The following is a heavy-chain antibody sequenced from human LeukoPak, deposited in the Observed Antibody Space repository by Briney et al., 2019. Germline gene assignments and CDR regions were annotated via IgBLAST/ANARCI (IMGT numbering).Heavy chain of an antibody. CDR3: ARDNPRGSGNYGPSVYDY. CDR2: ISASGAYT. CDR1: GFTFSNYA. J-gene: IGHJ4*02. D-gene: IGHD6-19*01. V-gene: IGHV3-23*01. Sequence: GGSLRLSCAASGFTFSNYAMSWVRQAPGKGLEWVSGISASGAYTWYAVSVRGRFTISRDNSKNTVYLEVNRLTADDTAVYYCARDNPRGSGNYGPSVYDYWGQGTLAAVSS.